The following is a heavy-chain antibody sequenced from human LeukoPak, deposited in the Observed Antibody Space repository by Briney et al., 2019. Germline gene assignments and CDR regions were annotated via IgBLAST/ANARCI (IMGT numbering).Heavy chain of an antibody. V-gene: IGHV1-69*13. CDR3: AGDYGDYGFDY. CDR1: GGTFSSYA. CDR2: IIPIFGTA. D-gene: IGHD4-17*01. Sequence: ASVKVSCKASGGTFSSYAISWVRQAPGQGLEWMGGIIPIFGTANYAQKFQGRVTITADESTSTAYMELRSLRSDDTAVYYCAGDYGDYGFDYWGQGTLVTVSS. J-gene: IGHJ4*02.